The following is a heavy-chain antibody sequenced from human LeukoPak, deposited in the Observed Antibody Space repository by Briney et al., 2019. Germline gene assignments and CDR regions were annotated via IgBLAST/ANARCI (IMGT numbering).Heavy chain of an antibody. CDR1: GGSISSSSYY. CDR3: ARRYCSGGSCYSRFGGAFDP. J-gene: IGHJ5*02. Sequence: SETLSLTCTVSGGSISSSSYYWGWIRQPPGTGLEWIGSIYYSGSTYYNPSLKSRVTISVDTSKNQFSLKLSSVTAADTAVYYCARRYCSGGSCYSRFGGAFDPWGQGTLVTVPS. CDR2: IYYSGST. V-gene: IGHV4-39*01. D-gene: IGHD2-15*01.